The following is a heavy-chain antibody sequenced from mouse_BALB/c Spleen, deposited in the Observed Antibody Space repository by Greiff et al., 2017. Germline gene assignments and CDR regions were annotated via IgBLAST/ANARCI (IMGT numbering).Heavy chain of an antibody. CDR2: IDPENGNT. D-gene: IGHD1-1*01. V-gene: IGHV14-1*02. Sequence: EVQLQQSGAELVRPGALVKLSCKASGFNIKDYYMHWVKQRPEQGLEWIGWIDPENGNTIYDPKFQGKASITADTSSNTAYLQLSSLTSEDTAVYYCVDGTTSYAMDDWGQGTTLTVSS. CDR1: GFNIKDYY. J-gene: IGHJ4*01. CDR3: VDGTTSYAMDD.